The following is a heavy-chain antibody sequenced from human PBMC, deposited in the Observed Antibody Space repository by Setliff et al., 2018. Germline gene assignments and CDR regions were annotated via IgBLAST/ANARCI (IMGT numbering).Heavy chain of an antibody. CDR1: GYIFRDYY. J-gene: IGHJ3*01. V-gene: IGHV1-2*02. CDR2: INPNSGGR. D-gene: IGHD3-9*01. Sequence: ASVKVSCKASGYIFRDYYIHWVRQAPGQGLEWMGWINPNSGGREYAEAFQGRVTLTGDTSIRTAFMELSGLTTDDTAVYYCAGPFDVGPYPRPIDGLDLWGQGTRITVSS. CDR3: AGPFDVGPYPRPIDGLDL.